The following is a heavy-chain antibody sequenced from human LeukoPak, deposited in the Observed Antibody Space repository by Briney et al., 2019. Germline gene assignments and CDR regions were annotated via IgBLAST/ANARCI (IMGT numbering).Heavy chain of an antibody. J-gene: IGHJ4*01. D-gene: IGHD1-1*01. CDR2: ISYDGSNK. Sequence: QPGRSLRLSCAASGFTFSSYAMHWVRQAPGKGLEWVAVISYDGSNKYYADSVKGRFTISRDNSKNTLYLQMNSLRAEDTAVYYCTERDYWGQGTLVTVSS. V-gene: IGHV3-30-3*01. CDR1: GFTFSSYA. CDR3: TERDY.